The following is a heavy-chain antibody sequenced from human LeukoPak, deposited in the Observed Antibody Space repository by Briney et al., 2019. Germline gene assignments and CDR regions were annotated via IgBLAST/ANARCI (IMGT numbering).Heavy chain of an antibody. CDR2: IYPGDSDT. CDR3: ARQDSSGYIFAFDI. J-gene: IGHJ3*02. D-gene: IGHD3-22*01. Sequence: GASLKISCKGSGSRFTSYWIGWVRQMPGKGLEWMGIIYPGDSDTRHSPSFQGQVTISADKSISTAYLQWSSLKASDTAMYYCARQDSSGYIFAFDIWGQGTMVTVSS. CDR1: GSRFTSYW. V-gene: IGHV5-51*01.